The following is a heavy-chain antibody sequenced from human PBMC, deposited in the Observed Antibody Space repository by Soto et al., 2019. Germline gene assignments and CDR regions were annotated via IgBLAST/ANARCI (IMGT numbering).Heavy chain of an antibody. CDR1: GGSISSYY. V-gene: IGHV4-59*01. J-gene: IGHJ5*02. D-gene: IGHD6-6*01. CDR3: ARDPSSGWFDP. Sequence: SETLSLTCTVSGGSISSYYWSWIRQPPGKGLEWIGYIYYSGSTNYNPSLKSRVTISVDTSKNQFSLKLSSVTAADTAVYYCARDPSSGWFDPWGQGTLVTVYS. CDR2: IYYSGST.